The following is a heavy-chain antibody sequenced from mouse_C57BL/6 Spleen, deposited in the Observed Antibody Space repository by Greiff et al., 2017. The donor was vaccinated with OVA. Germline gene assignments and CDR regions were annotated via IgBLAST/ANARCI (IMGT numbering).Heavy chain of an antibody. J-gene: IGHJ2*01. V-gene: IGHV1-26*01. Sequence: VQLQQSGPELVKPGASVKISCKASGYTFTDYYMNWVKQSHGKSLEWIGDINPNNGGTSYNQKFKGKATLTVDKSSSTAYMELRSLTSEDSAVYYCVPYGNYGYWGQGTTLTVSS. CDR1: GYTFTDYY. CDR2: INPNNGGT. D-gene: IGHD2-1*01. CDR3: VPYGNYGY.